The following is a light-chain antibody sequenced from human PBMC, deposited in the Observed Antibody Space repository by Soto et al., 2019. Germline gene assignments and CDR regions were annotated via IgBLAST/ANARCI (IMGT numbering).Light chain of an antibody. CDR1: ESVNRF. J-gene: IGKJ1*01. Sequence: EIVMTQSPGPLSVSPGDGATLSCRASESVNRFLAWYQHKPGQAPRLLIYGASTRAAGGPVRLSGSGSGTEFTLTNSSLQSEDLAVYYCQQYNSWPRTFGQGTKVEIK. CDR3: QQYNSWPRT. CDR2: GAS. V-gene: IGKV3-15*01.